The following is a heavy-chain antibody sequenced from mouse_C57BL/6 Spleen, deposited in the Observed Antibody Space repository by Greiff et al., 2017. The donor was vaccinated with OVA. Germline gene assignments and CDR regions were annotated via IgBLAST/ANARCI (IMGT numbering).Heavy chain of an antibody. Sequence: VQLQQPGAELVRPGSSVKLSCKASGYTFTSYWMHWVKQRPIQGLEWIGNIDPSDSETHYNQKFKDKATLTVDKSSSTAYMQLSSLTSEASAVYYCARSITGTSAYWGQGTLVTVSA. CDR3: ARSITGTSAY. J-gene: IGHJ3*01. CDR1: GYTFTSYW. D-gene: IGHD4-1*01. CDR2: IDPSDSET. V-gene: IGHV1-52*01.